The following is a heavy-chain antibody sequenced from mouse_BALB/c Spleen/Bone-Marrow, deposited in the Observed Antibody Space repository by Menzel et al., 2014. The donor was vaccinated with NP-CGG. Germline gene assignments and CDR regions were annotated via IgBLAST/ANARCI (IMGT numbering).Heavy chain of an antibody. J-gene: IGHJ1*01. V-gene: IGHV4-1*02. Sequence: EVMLVESGGGLVQPGGSLKLSCAASGFDFSRYWMSWVRQAPGKGLEWIGEINPDSSTINYTPSLKDKFIISRDNAKNTLDLQMSKVRSEDTALYYCALLGYYGYFYVWGAGTTVTVSS. CDR2: INPDSSTI. CDR3: ALLGYYGYFYV. CDR1: GFDFSRYW. D-gene: IGHD2-2*01.